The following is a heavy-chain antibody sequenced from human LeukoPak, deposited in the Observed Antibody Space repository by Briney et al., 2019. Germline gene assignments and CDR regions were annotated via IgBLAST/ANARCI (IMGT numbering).Heavy chain of an antibody. V-gene: IGHV3-72*01. CDR1: GFSFSDHY. Sequence: GGSLRLSCAASGFSFSDHYMDWVRQAPGKGLEWVGRIRVRAKSYTTEYAASVKGRFTVSRDDSKTSLILQMNSLRTEDTAVYFCARGAHSGTGYVFAFDYWGQGALVTVSS. CDR3: ARGAHSGTGYVFAFDY. CDR2: IRVRAKSYTT. D-gene: IGHD3/OR15-3a*01. J-gene: IGHJ4*02.